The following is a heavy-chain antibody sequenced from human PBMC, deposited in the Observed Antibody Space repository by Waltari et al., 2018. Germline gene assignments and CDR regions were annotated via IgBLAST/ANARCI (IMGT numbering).Heavy chain of an antibody. Sequence: QVQLVQSGAEVKKPGSSVKVSCKASGGTFSSYAISWVRQAPGPGLEWMGGIIPSFGTANYAQKFQGRVTITADESTSTAYMELSSLRSEDTAVYYCARDGAPYCGGDCYSFSSPDYWGQGTLVTVSS. D-gene: IGHD2-21*01. V-gene: IGHV1-69*12. J-gene: IGHJ4*02. CDR1: GGTFSSYA. CDR3: ARDGAPYCGGDCYSFSSPDY. CDR2: IIPSFGTA.